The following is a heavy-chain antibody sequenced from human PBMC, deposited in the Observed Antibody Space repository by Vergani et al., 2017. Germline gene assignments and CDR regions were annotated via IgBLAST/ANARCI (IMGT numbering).Heavy chain of an antibody. D-gene: IGHD2-8*01. CDR2: SYSSGST. CDR1: GGPISSYY. J-gene: IGHJ4*02. CDR3: AREGYCTNGVCFTLLDV. Sequence: QVQLEESGPGLVKPSETLSLTFTVSGGPISSYYWSWIPQPPWKGLEWIGYSYSSGSTNYNPSLKSRVTISVDTSKNQFSLKLSSVTAADTAVYYCAREGYCTNGVCFTLLDVWGQGALVTVSS. V-gene: IGHV4-59*01.